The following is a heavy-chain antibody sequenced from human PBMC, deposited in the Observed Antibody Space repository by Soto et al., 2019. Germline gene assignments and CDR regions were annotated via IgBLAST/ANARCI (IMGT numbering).Heavy chain of an antibody. CDR1: GFTFDDYA. J-gene: IGHJ4*02. CDR3: AKGASGSYYGLVDY. CDR2: ISWNSGSI. Sequence: GGSLRLSCAASGFTFDDYAMHWVRQAPGKGLEWVSGISWNSGSIGYADSVKGRFTISRDNAKNSLYLQMNSLRAEDTALYYCAKGASGSYYGLVDYWGQGTLVTVSS. D-gene: IGHD3-10*01. V-gene: IGHV3-9*01.